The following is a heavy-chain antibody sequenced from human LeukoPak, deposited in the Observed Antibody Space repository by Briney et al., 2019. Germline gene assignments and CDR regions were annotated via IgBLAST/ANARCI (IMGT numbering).Heavy chain of an antibody. CDR1: GFSFNHFS. D-gene: IGHD3-10*01. CDR3: PRLNHMLRGVMPFDY. J-gene: IGHJ4*02. Sequence: LTLPYAASGFSFNHFSMHWLRQAPAKELAWIGTIYYTRSMSSTPSLRGRFTMPVDTSKTKFPLKLSSVPAAETAVYSCPRLNHMLRGVMPFDYWGEGTLVTVSS. CDR2: IYYTRSM. V-gene: IGHV4-30-2*03.